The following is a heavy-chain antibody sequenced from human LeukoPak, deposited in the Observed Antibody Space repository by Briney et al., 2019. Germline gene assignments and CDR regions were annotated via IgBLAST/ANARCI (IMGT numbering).Heavy chain of an antibody. CDR2: INPSGGST. Sequence: ASVKVSCKASGYTFSSYYMHWVRQAPGQGLEWMGKINPSGGSTSYAQKFQGRVTVTRDTSTSTVYMELSSLRSEDTAVYYCARDSLGYDFWSGYRAGTGGFDPWGQGTLVTVSS. V-gene: IGHV1-46*01. CDR1: GYTFSSYY. D-gene: IGHD3-3*01. CDR3: ARDSLGYDFWSGYRAGTGGFDP. J-gene: IGHJ5*02.